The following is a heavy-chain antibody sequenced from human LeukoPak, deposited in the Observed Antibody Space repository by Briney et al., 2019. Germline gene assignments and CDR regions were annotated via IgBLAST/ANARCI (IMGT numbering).Heavy chain of an antibody. D-gene: IGHD3-22*01. CDR3: AKEGSSGYLPLNWFDP. Sequence: GGSLRLSCAASGFTFSSYGMHWVRQAPGKGLEWVAVISYDGSNKYYADSVKGRFTISRDNSKNTLYLQMNSLRAEDTAVYYCAKEGSSGYLPLNWFDPWGQGTLVTVSS. V-gene: IGHV3-30*19. J-gene: IGHJ5*02. CDR2: ISYDGSNK. CDR1: GFTFSSYG.